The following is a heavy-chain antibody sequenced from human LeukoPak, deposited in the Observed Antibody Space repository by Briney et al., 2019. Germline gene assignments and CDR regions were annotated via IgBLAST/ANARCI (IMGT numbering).Heavy chain of an antibody. Sequence: SETLSLTCAVYGGAFSGYYWSWIRHPPGKGLEWIGEINHSGDTKYNPSLKSRASISVDVSKDQFSLKLTSLTAADTAVYYCARGSRNYNNYEGADYWGQGTLVTVSS. CDR3: ARGSRNYNNYEGADY. CDR1: GGAFSGYY. CDR2: INHSGDT. J-gene: IGHJ4*02. D-gene: IGHD4-11*01. V-gene: IGHV4-34*01.